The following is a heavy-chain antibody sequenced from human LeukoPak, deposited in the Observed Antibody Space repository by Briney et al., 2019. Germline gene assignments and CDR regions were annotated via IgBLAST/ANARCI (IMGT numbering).Heavy chain of an antibody. Sequence: ASVKVSCKASGGTFSSYAISWVRQAPGQGLEWMGGIIPIFGTVNYAQKCQGRVTITTDESTSTDYMELSSLRSEDTAVYYCASNEVGDDYYGSGSYYSRFVYWGQGTLVTVSS. V-gene: IGHV1-69*05. CDR2: IIPIFGTV. CDR3: ASNEVGDDYYGSGSYYSRFVY. CDR1: GGTFSSYA. J-gene: IGHJ4*02. D-gene: IGHD3-10*01.